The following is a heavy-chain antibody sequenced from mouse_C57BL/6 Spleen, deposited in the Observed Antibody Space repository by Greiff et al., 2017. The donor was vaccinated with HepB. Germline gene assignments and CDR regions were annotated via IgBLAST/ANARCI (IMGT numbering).Heavy chain of an antibody. CDR1: GYTFTSYW. V-gene: IGHV1-55*01. J-gene: IGHJ2*01. CDR2: IYPGSGST. Sequence: QVQLQQPGAELVKPGASVKMSCKASGYTFTSYWITWVKQRPGQGLEWIGDIYPGSGSTNYNEKFKSKATLTVDTSSSTAYMQLSSLTSEDSAVYYCARWGGRKYYFDDWGQGTTLTVSS. CDR3: ARWGGRKYYFDD.